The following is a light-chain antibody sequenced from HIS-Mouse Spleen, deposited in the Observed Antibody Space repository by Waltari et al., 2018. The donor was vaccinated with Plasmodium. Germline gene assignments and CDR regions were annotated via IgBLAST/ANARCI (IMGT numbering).Light chain of an antibody. CDR2: GAS. CDR3: QQYNNWSFT. Sequence: EIVMTQSPATLSVSPGERATLSCRASQSVSSNFAWYQQKPGQAPRLLIYGASTRATGMPARFSGSGSGTQFTLTISSLQSEDFAVYYCQQYNNWSFTFGPGTKVDIK. V-gene: IGKV3-15*01. J-gene: IGKJ3*01. CDR1: QSVSSN.